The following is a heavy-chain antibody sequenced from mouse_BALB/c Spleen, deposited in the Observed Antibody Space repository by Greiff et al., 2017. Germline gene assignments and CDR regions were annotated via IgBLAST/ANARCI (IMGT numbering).Heavy chain of an antibody. V-gene: IGHV5-6*03. J-gene: IGHJ2*01. D-gene: IGHD1-2*01. CDR2: ISSGGSYT. CDR3: ARQEVITTAPFDY. Sequence: EVKLMESGGGLVQPGGSLKLSCAASGFTFSSYGMSWVRQTPDKRLEWVATISSGGSYTYYPDSVKGRFTISRDNAKNTLYLQMSSLKSEDTAMYYCARQEVITTAPFDYWGQGTTLTVSS. CDR1: GFTFSSYG.